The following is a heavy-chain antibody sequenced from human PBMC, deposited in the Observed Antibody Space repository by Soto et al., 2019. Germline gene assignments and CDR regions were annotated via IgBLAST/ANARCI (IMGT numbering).Heavy chain of an antibody. CDR3: HQDAYGDC. V-gene: IGHV3-30*03. CDR1: GFTFSSYG. J-gene: IGHJ4*02. D-gene: IGHD3-10*01. CDR2: ISNDGSTQ. Sequence: QVQLVESGGGVVQPGRSLRLSCAASGFTFSSYGINWVRQAPGKGLEWVAVISNDGSTQFYADSVKGRFTISRDNSKSTLSLQMNSLRPYDTAVYDCHQDAYGDCWGQGTLVNVSS.